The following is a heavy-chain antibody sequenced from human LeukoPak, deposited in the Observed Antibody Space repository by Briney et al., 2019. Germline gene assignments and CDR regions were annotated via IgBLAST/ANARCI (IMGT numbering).Heavy chain of an antibody. D-gene: IGHD2-21*01. CDR2: VSTGGSTT. J-gene: IGHJ4*02. V-gene: IGHV3-23*01. Sequence: GGFLSLSCVASGFQFSRYAIHWARQAPGKGLEWVSLVSTGGSTTYYADSVRGRFNVSRDNAKDTVFLQLNSLRAEDTAIYYCAKEGVISETFDCWGQGVLVTVSS. CDR3: AKEGVISETFDC. CDR1: GFQFSRYA.